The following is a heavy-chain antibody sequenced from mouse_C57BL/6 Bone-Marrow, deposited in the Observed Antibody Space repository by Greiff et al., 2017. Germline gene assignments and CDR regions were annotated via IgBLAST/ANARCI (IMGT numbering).Heavy chain of an antibody. CDR3: ASLSYLRY. CDR2: IDPSNGNT. J-gene: IGHJ4*01. CDR1: GFNFNNSY. Sequence: EVQLQQSVAELVRPGASVKLSCTASGFNFNNSYMHWVKQRPEQGLEWIGRIDPSNGNTKYAPKFQGKATLTADTSSNTAYLQLRSLTAEDTAIYYCASLSYLRYWGQGTSVAVSS. D-gene: IGHD5-5*01. V-gene: IGHV14-3*01.